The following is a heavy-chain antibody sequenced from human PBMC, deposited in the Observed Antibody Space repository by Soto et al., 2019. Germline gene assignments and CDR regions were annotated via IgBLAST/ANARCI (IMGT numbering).Heavy chain of an antibody. CDR1: GGSISSDNW. J-gene: IGHJ4*02. CDR2: VYHTGST. Sequence: PSETLSLTCAFSGGSISSDNWWGWVRQPPGKGLEWIGEVYHTGSTNSNPSLKSRVTMSVDKSKNNFSLKLSPVTAADTAIYYCARVSSATLLRGVIINWGQGTLVTVYS. V-gene: IGHV4-4*02. CDR3: ARVSSATLLRGVIIN. D-gene: IGHD3-10*01.